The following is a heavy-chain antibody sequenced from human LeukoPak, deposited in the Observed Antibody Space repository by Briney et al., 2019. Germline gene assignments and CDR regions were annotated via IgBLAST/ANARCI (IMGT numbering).Heavy chain of an antibody. CDR1: GYTFTSYD. V-gene: IGHV1-69*13. J-gene: IGHJ4*02. CDR3: AREVGSSSKDY. Sequence: SVKVSCKASGYTFTSYDINWVRQAPGQGLEWMGGIIPIFGTANYAQKFQGRVTITADESTSTAYMELSSLRSEDTAVYYCAREVGSSSKDYWGQGTLVTVSS. D-gene: IGHD6-6*01. CDR2: IIPIFGTA.